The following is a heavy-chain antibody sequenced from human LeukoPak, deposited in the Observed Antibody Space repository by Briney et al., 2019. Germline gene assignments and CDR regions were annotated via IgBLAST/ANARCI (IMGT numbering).Heavy chain of an antibody. CDR2: ISYDGSNK. Sequence: GRSLRLSCAASGFTLSSYAMHWVRQAPGKGLEWVAVISYDGSNKYYADSVKGRFTISRDNSKNTLYLQMNSLRAEDTAVYYCAREVYSYGPFGYWGQGTLVTVSS. CDR3: AREVYSYGPFGY. CDR1: GFTLSSYA. J-gene: IGHJ4*02. D-gene: IGHD5-18*01. V-gene: IGHV3-30*04.